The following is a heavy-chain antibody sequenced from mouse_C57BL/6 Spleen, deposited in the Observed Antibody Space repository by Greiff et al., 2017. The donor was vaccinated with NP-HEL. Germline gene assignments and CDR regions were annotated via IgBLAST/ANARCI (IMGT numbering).Heavy chain of an antibody. CDR3: ARETGIFDY. CDR1: GYAFTNYL. Sequence: VQLQESGAELVRPGTSVKVSCKASGYAFTNYLIEWVKQRPGQGLEWIGVINPGSGGTNYNEKFKGKATLTADKSSSTAYMQLSSLTSEDSAVYFCARETGIFDYWGQGTTLTVSS. J-gene: IGHJ2*01. CDR2: INPGSGGT. D-gene: IGHD4-1*01. V-gene: IGHV1-54*01.